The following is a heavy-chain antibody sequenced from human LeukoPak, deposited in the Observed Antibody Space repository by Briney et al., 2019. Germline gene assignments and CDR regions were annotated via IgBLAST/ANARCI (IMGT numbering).Heavy chain of an antibody. J-gene: IGHJ6*02. V-gene: IGHV3-48*01. CDR1: GFTFSSYS. Sequence: PGGSLRLSCAASGFTFSSYSMNWVRQAPGKGLEWVSYISSSSSTIYYADSVKGRFTISRDNAKNSLYLQMNSLRAEDTAVYYCATVRSGMDVWGQGTTVTVSS. CDR3: ATVRSGMDV. CDR2: ISSSSSTI.